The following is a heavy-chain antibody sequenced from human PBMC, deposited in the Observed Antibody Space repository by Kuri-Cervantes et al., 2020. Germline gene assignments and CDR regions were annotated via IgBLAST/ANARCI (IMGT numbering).Heavy chain of an antibody. CDR2: ISGSGTTK. V-gene: IGHV3-48*03. Sequence: GGSLRLSCAASGFTFSSYEMNWVRQAPGKGLEWVSYISGSGTTKYYADSVNGRFTISRANAKNSLYLQMNSLRAEDTAVYYCARDPHSFNWFDPWGQGTLVTVSS. CDR3: ARDPHSFNWFDP. CDR1: GFTFSSYE. J-gene: IGHJ5*02.